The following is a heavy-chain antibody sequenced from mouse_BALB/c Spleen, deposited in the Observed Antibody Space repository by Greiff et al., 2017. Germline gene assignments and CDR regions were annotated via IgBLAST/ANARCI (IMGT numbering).Heavy chain of an antibody. Sequence: EVKLMESGPGLVKPSQSLSLTCTVTGYSITSDYAWNWIRQFPGNKLEWMGYISYSGSTSYNPSLKSRISITRDTSKNQFFLQLNSVTTEDTATYYCALPSFYYAMDYWGQGTSVTVSS. CDR1: GYSITSDYA. CDR3: ALPSFYYAMDY. V-gene: IGHV3-2*02. D-gene: IGHD5-1*01. J-gene: IGHJ4*01. CDR2: ISYSGST.